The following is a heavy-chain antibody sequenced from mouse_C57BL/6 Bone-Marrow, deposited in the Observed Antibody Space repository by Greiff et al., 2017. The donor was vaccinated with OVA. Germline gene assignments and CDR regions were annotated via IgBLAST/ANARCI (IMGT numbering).Heavy chain of an antibody. J-gene: IGHJ1*03. CDR2: IWTGGGT. D-gene: IGHD1-1*01. CDR1: GSSLTSYA. V-gene: IGHV2-9-1*01. Sequence: QVQLKQSGPGLVAPSQSLSITCTVSGSSLTSYAISWVRQPPGKGLEWLGVIWTGGGTNYNSALKSRLSISKDNSKSQVFLKMNSLQTDDTARYYCARRATVVADWYFDVWGTGTTVTVSS. CDR3: ARRATVVADWYFDV.